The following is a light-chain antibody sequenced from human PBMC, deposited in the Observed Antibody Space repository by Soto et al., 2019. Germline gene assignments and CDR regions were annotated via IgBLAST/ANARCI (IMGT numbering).Light chain of an antibody. Sequence: QSALTQPRSVSGSPGQSVTISCTGTSSDVGNYNYVSWFQQHPGKAPKLMIYAVTRRTSWVPDRFSGSKSGNTASLTISGLQAEDEADYYCCSYAGSYSDVIFGGGTKLTVL. V-gene: IGLV2-11*01. CDR3: CSYAGSYSDVI. J-gene: IGLJ2*01. CDR2: AVT. CDR1: SSDVGNYNY.